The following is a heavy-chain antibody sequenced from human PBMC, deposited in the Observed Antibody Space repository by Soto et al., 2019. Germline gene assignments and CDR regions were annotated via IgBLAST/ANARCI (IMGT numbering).Heavy chain of an antibody. CDR2: IYYSGST. V-gene: IGHV4-31*03. CDR1: GGSISSGGYY. Sequence: QVQLQESGPGLVKPSQTLSLTCTVSGGSISSGGYYWSWIRQHPGKGLEWIGYIYYSGSTYYNPSLKRRVNISVDTSKNQFSLKLSSVTAADTAVYYCARLGRYSNYFDYWGQGTLVTVSS. D-gene: IGHD4-4*01. CDR3: ARLGRYSNYFDY. J-gene: IGHJ4*02.